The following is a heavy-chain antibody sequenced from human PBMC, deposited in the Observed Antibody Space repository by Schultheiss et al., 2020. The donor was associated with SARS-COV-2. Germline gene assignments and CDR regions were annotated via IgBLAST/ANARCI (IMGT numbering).Heavy chain of an antibody. V-gene: IGHV4-59*01. CDR1: GGSISSYY. Sequence: GSLRLSCTVSGGSISSYYWSWIRQPPGKGLEWIGYIYYTDTNYNPSLESRVTISVDTSKNRFSLNLGSVTAADTAVYYCAREAEAPDYWGQGTLVTVSS. D-gene: IGHD1-14*01. CDR3: AREAEAPDY. J-gene: IGHJ4*02. CDR2: IYYTDT.